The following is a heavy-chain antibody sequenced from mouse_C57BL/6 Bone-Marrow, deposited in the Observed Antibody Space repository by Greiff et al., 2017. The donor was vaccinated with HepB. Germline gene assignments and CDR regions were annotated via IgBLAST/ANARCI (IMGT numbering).Heavy chain of an antibody. D-gene: IGHD1-1*01. CDR2: ISNLAYSI. CDR3: ARRDYYGSSFSY. Sequence: EVQRVESGGGLVQPGGSLKLSCAASGFTFSDYGMAWVRQAPRKGPEWVAFISNLAYSIYYADTVTGRFTISRENAKNTLYLEMSSLRSEDTAMYYCARRDYYGSSFSYWGQGTLVTVSA. J-gene: IGHJ3*01. CDR1: GFTFSDYG. V-gene: IGHV5-15*01.